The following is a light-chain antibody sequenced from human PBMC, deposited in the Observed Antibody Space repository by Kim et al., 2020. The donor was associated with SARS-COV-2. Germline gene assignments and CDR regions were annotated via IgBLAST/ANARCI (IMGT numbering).Light chain of an antibody. V-gene: IGKV3-20*01. CDR1: ESVSSTY. J-gene: IGKJ4*01. Sequence: SPGERGTRACRASESVSSTYLAWYQQKNGQATRLLIYGASRRATGIPDKFSGSGSGTDFTLTIDRLEPEDFAVYHCQQYGSSPVTFGGGTKVDIK. CDR2: GAS. CDR3: QQYGSSPVT.